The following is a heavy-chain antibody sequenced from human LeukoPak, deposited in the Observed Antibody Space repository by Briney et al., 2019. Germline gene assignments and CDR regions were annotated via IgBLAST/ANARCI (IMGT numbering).Heavy chain of an antibody. Sequence: SVKVSCKASGGTFSSYTISWVRQAPGQGLEWMGRIIPILGIANYAQKFQGRATITADKSTSTAYMELSSLRSEDTAVYYCARDLSWVAGILDYWGQGTLVTVSS. CDR2: IIPILGIA. CDR1: GGTFSSYT. CDR3: ARDLSWVAGILDY. D-gene: IGHD6-19*01. V-gene: IGHV1-69*04. J-gene: IGHJ4*02.